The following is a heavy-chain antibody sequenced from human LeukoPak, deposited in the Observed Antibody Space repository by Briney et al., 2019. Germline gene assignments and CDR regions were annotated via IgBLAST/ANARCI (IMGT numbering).Heavy chain of an antibody. D-gene: IGHD3-10*01. Sequence: PSETLSLTCVVSGGSISSSYWWSWVRQPPGKGLEWIGEIYQSGITNYNPSLKSRVTMSVDKSKNQFSLGLSFVTAADTAIYYCARVDIWFETFDYWGQGTLVTVSS. CDR2: IYQSGIT. J-gene: IGHJ4*02. V-gene: IGHV4-4*02. CDR1: GGSISSSYW. CDR3: ARVDIWFETFDY.